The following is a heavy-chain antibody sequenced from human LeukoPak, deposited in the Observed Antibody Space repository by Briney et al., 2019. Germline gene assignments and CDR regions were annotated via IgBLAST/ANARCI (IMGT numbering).Heavy chain of an antibody. D-gene: IGHD1-20*01. CDR3: ARDHNWAFDS. V-gene: IGHV3-21*05. J-gene: IGHJ4*02. CDR1: GFPFRDYS. CDR2: IGLDSGFT. Sequence: PGGSLRLSCAASGFPFRDYSMNWVRQAPGRGLEWLLYIGLDSGFTSYADSVKGRFTISSDTARNSLYLHLNSLRAEDTAVYFCARDHNWAFDSWGQGTLVTVSS.